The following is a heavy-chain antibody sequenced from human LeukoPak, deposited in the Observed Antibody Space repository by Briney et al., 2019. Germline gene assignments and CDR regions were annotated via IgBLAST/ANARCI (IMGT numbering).Heavy chain of an antibody. J-gene: IGHJ4*02. D-gene: IGHD5-24*01. CDR3: ARGVGTGIRGLIT. Sequence: SQTLSLTCAISGDSVSSNSAAWNWIRQSPSRGLEWLGRTYYRPKWHNDYAVSVKSRITINPDTSKNQFSLQLNSVTPEDTAVYYCARGVGTGIRGLITWGQGTLVTVSS. CDR1: GDSVSSNSAA. CDR2: TYYRPKWHN. V-gene: IGHV6-1*01.